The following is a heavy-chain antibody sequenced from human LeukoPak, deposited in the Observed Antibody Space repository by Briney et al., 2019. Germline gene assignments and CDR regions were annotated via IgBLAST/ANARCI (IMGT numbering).Heavy chain of an antibody. D-gene: IGHD6-13*01. CDR3: AKDTGYSSSWLDY. Sequence: LPGRSLRLSCAASGFTFDDYAMHWVRQAPGKGLEWVSGISWNSGSIGYADSVKGRFTISRDNAKNSLYLQMNSLRAKDTALYYCAKDTGYSSSWLDYWGQGTLVTVSS. CDR1: GFTFDDYA. J-gene: IGHJ4*02. CDR2: ISWNSGSI. V-gene: IGHV3-9*01.